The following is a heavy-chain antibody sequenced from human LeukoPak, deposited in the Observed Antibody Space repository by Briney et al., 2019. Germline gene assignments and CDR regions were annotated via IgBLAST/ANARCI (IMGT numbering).Heavy chain of an antibody. CDR1: GGSISSSNYY. CDR2: IYTSGST. CDR3: ARGSWYGNYYYYYMDV. J-gene: IGHJ6*03. D-gene: IGHD6-13*01. V-gene: IGHV4-61*02. Sequence: SETLSLTCSVSGGSISSSNYYWGWIRQPAGKGLEWIGRIYTSGSTNYNPSLKSRVTISVDTSKNQFSLKLSSVTAADTAVYYCARGSWYGNYYYYYMDVWGKGTTVTISS.